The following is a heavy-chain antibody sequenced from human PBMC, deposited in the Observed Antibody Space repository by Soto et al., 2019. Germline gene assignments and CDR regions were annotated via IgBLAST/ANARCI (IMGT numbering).Heavy chain of an antibody. CDR2: IYPGDSDT. J-gene: IGHJ6*02. V-gene: IGHV5-51*01. Sequence: PGESLKISCKGSGYSFTSYGSGWVRQMPGKGLEWMGIIYPGDSDTRYSPSFQGQVTISAAKSISPAYLQWSSLKASDTAMYYCAGGGVRGVITRTRDYYGMDVWGQGTTVTVSS. CDR3: AGGGVRGVITRTRDYYGMDV. D-gene: IGHD3-10*01. CDR1: GYSFTSYG.